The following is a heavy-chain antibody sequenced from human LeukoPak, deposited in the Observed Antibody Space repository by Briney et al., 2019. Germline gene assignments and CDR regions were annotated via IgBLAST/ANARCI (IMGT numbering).Heavy chain of an antibody. CDR3: ARDHRGQWLVRSFDP. D-gene: IGHD6-19*01. J-gene: IGHJ5*02. CDR2: ISAYNGNT. V-gene: IGHV1-18*01. CDR1: GYTFTSYG. Sequence: ASLKVSCKASGYTFTSYGISWVRHAPGQGLEWMGWISAYNGNTNYAQKLQGRVTMTTDTSTSTAYMELRSLRSDDTAVYYCARDHRGQWLVRSFDPWGQGTLVTVSS.